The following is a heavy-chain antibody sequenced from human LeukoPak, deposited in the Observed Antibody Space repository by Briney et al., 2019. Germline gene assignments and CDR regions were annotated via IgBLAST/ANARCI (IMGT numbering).Heavy chain of an antibody. J-gene: IGHJ5*02. V-gene: IGHV3-30*04. Sequence: GGSLRLSCAASGFTFSSYAMHWVRQAPGKGLEWVAVISYDGSNKYYADSVKGRFTISRDNSKNTLYLQMNSLRAEDTAVYYCARGAYYYDNSGYYLWGQGTLVTVSS. D-gene: IGHD3-22*01. CDR2: ISYDGSNK. CDR3: ARGAYYYDNSGYYL. CDR1: GFTFSSYA.